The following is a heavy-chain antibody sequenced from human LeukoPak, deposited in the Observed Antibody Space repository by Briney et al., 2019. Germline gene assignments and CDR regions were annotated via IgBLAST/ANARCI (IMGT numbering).Heavy chain of an antibody. Sequence: GGSLRLSCAASGFTFSTYGMHWVRQAPGKGLEWVAVISYDGSNKYYADSVKGRFTISRDNAKNSLYLQMNSLRAEDTAVYYCARGRQQLVRSWFDPWGQGTLVTVSS. CDR3: ARGRQQLVRSWFDP. CDR2: ISYDGSNK. V-gene: IGHV3-33*05. J-gene: IGHJ5*02. CDR1: GFTFSTYG. D-gene: IGHD6-13*01.